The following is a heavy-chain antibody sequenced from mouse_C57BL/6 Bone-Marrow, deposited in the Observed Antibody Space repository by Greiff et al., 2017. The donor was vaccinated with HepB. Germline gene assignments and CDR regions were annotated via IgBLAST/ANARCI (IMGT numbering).Heavy chain of an antibody. Sequence: QVQLQQPGAELVRPGSSVKLSCKASGYTFTSYWMDWVKQRPGQGLEWIGNIYPSDSETHYNQKFKDKATLTVDKSSSTAYMQLSSLTSEDSAVYYCARQASTVVARNHFDYWGQGTTLTVSS. D-gene: IGHD1-1*01. J-gene: IGHJ2*01. CDR3: ARQASTVVARNHFDY. CDR1: GYTFTSYW. CDR2: IYPSDSET. V-gene: IGHV1-61*01.